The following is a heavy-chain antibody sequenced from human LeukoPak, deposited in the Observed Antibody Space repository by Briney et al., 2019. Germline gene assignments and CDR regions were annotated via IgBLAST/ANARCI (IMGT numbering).Heavy chain of an antibody. CDR1: GGSFSGYY. V-gene: IGHV4-34*01. J-gene: IGHJ6*04. CDR2: INHSGST. CDR3: ARVGRCSGGSCYGYYYYYGMDV. D-gene: IGHD2-15*01. Sequence: SETLSLTCAVYGGSFSGYYWSWIRQPPGKGLEWIGEINHSGSTNYNPSLKSRVTISVDTSKNQFSLKLSSVTAADTAVYYCARVGRCSGGSCYGYYYYYGMDVWGKGTTVTVSS.